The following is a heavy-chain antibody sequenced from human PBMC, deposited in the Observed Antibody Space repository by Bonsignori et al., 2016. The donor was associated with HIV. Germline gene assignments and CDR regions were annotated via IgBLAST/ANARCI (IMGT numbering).Heavy chain of an antibody. CDR2: ISSYNGNT. V-gene: IGHV1-18*01. J-gene: IGHJ4*02. CDR1: GYIFSTYG. D-gene: IGHD3-3*01. Sequence: QVQLVQSGAEVKKPGASVKVSCKASGYIFSTYGITWVRQAPGQGLEWMGWISSYNGNTKYGQKFQGRVTMTTDTSTTTGYMEVRSLRSDDTAVYYCARGPPDYDFSYPLDYWGQGTLVTVSS. CDR3: ARGPPDYDFSYPLDY.